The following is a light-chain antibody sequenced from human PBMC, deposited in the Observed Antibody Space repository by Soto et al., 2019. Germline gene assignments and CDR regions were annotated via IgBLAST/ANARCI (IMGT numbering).Light chain of an antibody. CDR1: SSDVGAFIY. CDR3: SSFRV. V-gene: IGLV2-14*01. CDR2: EVS. J-gene: IGLJ2*01. Sequence: QSALTQPASVSGSPGQSITISCTRTSSDVGAFIYVSWYQQHPGKAPKLMIYEVSNRPSGVSNRFSGSKSGNTASLTISGLQAEDEADYYCSSFRVSGGGTKLTVL.